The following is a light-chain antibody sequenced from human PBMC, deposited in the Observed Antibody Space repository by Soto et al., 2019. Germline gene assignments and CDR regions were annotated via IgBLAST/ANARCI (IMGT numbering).Light chain of an antibody. CDR2: DAY. CDR3: QQYNNWPPLT. CDR1: QSVSSN. Sequence: IVMPQSPATLSVSPGERATLFCRASQSVSSNLAWDQQRPGQAPRLLIFDAYTRATGIPARFSGSVSGTEFALTISSLQSEDSAVYFCQQYNNWPPLTCGGGTKVEIK. J-gene: IGKJ4*02. V-gene: IGKV3D-15*01.